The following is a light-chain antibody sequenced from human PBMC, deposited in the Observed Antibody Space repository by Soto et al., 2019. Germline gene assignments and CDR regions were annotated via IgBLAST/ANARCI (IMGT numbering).Light chain of an antibody. J-gene: IGLJ1*01. Sequence: QSALTQPPSASGSPGQSVTISCTGTSSDVGAYNYVSWYQQHPGKAPTLLLYQVTKGPSGVPDRFAASKSVNTASLTVSGLQAEYEADYYGSSKAGNTFYVFGTGTKGTVL. CDR1: SSDVGAYNY. CDR2: QVT. V-gene: IGLV2-8*01. CDR3: SSKAGNTFYV.